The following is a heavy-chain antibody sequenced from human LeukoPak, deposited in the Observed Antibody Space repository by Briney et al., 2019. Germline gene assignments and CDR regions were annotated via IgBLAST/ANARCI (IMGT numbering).Heavy chain of an antibody. Sequence: SGTLSLTCAVSGGSISSSSWWIWVRQPPGKGLEWIGEIYHSGGTSYSPSLKSRVIISVDKSKNQFSLKLSSVTAADTAVYYCARSGSGTYYPDYWGQGTLVTVSS. CDR3: ARSGSGTYYPDY. J-gene: IGHJ4*02. CDR2: IYHSGGT. D-gene: IGHD3-10*01. V-gene: IGHV4-4*02. CDR1: GGSISSSSW.